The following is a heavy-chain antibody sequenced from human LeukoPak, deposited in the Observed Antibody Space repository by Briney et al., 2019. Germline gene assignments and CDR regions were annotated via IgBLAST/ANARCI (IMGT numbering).Heavy chain of an antibody. D-gene: IGHD1-1*01. J-gene: IGHJ3*02. V-gene: IGHV1-69*01. CDR1: GGTFSSYA. CDR2: IFPIFGTA. Sequence: SVKVSCKASGGTFSSYAISWVRQAPGQGLEWMGGIFPIFGTANYAQKFQGRVTITADESTSTAYMELSSLRSEDTAVYYCARGRQLERLYAFDIWGQGTMVTVSS. CDR3: ARGRQLERLYAFDI.